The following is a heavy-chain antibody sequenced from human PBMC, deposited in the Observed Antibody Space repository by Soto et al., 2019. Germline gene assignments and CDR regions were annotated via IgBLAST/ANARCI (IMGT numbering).Heavy chain of an antibody. D-gene: IGHD1-26*01. CDR2: ISAYNGNT. V-gene: IGHV1-18*01. CDR3: ARGVGASYYFDY. CDR1: GYTFTSYG. J-gene: IGHJ4*02. Sequence: QVQLVQSGAEVKKPGASVKVSCKASGYTFTSYGISWVRQAPGQGLEWMGWISAYNGNTNYAQMLQGRVTMTTDTSTSTANMEQRSLRSDDTAAYYCARGVGASYYFDYWGQGTLVTVSS.